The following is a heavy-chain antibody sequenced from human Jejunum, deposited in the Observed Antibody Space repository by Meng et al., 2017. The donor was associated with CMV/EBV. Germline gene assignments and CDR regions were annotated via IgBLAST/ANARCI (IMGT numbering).Heavy chain of an antibody. V-gene: IGHV1-69*02. CDR2: IIPMLDIA. J-gene: IGHJ4*02. CDR3: ATSTATTSNFGRVWNS. Sequence: TVNSYTINGVRQAPGQGLEWMGRIIPMLDIADSAQNLQGRLTIIADRYTSTAHMELTSLRSDDTAVYYCATSTATTSNFGRVWNSWGQGTEVTVSS. D-gene: IGHD1-1*01. CDR1: TVNSYT.